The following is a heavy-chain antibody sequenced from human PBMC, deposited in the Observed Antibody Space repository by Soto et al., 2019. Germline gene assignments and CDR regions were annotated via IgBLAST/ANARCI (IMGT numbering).Heavy chain of an antibody. CDR2: ISYYGNNK. CDR1: GFTFGTYP. Sequence: QVQLVESGGGVVQPGRSLRLSCAASGFTFGTYPMHWIRQAPGKGLEWVAFISYYGNNKYYADSVQGRFTISRDNSKSTLYLQMNSLRPEDTAVYYCARDLGSGSYPDRSFDYWGQGTLVTVSS. J-gene: IGHJ4*02. D-gene: IGHD3-10*01. V-gene: IGHV3-30*14. CDR3: ARDLGSGSYPDRSFDY.